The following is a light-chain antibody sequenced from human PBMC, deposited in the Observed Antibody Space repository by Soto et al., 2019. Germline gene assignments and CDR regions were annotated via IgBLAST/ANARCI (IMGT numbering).Light chain of an antibody. CDR2: WAS. CDR1: QSVLYSSNNKNY. J-gene: IGKJ4*01. CDR3: QHYYSSPLT. Sequence: DIVMTQSPDSLAVSLGERATINCKSSQSVLYSSNNKNYLAWYQQKPGQPPKLLIYWASTRESGVPDRFSGSGSGTDVTLTISSLQAEDVAVYYCQHYYSSPLTFGGGTKVDIK. V-gene: IGKV4-1*01.